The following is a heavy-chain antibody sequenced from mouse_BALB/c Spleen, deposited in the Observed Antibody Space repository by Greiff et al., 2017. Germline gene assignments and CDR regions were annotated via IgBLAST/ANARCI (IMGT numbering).Heavy chain of an antibody. CDR2: ISSGSSTI. CDR3: ARRGYDNYTWFAY. V-gene: IGHV5-17*02. CDR1: GFTFSSFG. J-gene: IGHJ3*01. Sequence: EVQLQQSGGGLVQPGGSRKLSCAASGFTFSSFGMHWVRQAPEKGLEWVAYISSGSSTIYYADTVKGRLTISRDNPKNTLFLQMTSLRSEDTAMYYCARRGYDNYTWFAYWGQGTLVTVSA. D-gene: IGHD2-10*02.